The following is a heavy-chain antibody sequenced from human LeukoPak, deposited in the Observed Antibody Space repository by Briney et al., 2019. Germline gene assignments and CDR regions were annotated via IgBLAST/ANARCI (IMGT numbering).Heavy chain of an antibody. D-gene: IGHD2-2*02. CDR2: INPRGDAT. CDR3: ARDCSSTSCYNDAFDI. Sequence: ASVKVSCKASGNTFIGYWIHWVRQAPGQGLEWMGAINPRGDATIGAQKFQGRVTTTRDTSTSTVYIELSSLRSEDTAVYYCARDCSSTSCYNDAFDIWGQGTMVTVSS. CDR1: GNTFIGYW. J-gene: IGHJ3*02. V-gene: IGHV1-46*01.